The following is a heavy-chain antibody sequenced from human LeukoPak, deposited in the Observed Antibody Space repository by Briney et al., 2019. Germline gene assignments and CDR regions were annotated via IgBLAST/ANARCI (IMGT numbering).Heavy chain of an antibody. CDR1: GFTFSSYS. V-gene: IGHV3-53*01. D-gene: IGHD6-13*01. Sequence: GGSLRLSCAASGFTFSSYSMSWVRQAPGKGPEWVSVIYSGGSTYYADSVKGRFTISRDNSKNTLYLQMNSLRAEDTAVYYCVREGYADIAAAGTGAFDIWGQGTMVTVSS. CDR2: IYSGGST. CDR3: VREGYADIAAAGTGAFDI. J-gene: IGHJ3*02.